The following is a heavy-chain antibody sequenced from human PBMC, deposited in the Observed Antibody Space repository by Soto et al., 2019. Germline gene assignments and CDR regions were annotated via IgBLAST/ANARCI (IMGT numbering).Heavy chain of an antibody. Sequence: EVQLVESGGGLVQPGGSLRLSCAASGFTVSSNYMSWVRQAPGKGLEWVSVIYSGGSTYYADSVKGRFTISRDNSKNKLYLQMNSLRAEDTAVYYCAREGVDSSGWYGNWYFDLWGRGTLATVSS. CDR3: AREGVDSSGWYGNWYFDL. CDR1: GFTVSSNY. D-gene: IGHD6-19*01. V-gene: IGHV3-66*01. J-gene: IGHJ2*01. CDR2: IYSGGST.